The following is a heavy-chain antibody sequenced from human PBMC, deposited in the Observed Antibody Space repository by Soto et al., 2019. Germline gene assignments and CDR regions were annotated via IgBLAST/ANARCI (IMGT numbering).Heavy chain of an antibody. Sequence: SETLSVTCTVSGGSISSYYWSWIRQPPGKGLEWIGYIYYSGSTNYNPSLKSRVTISVDTYKNQFSLKLSSVTAADTAVYYCAREPGIAVAGRYYYYGMDVWGQGTTVTVSS. V-gene: IGHV4-59*01. CDR1: GGSISSYY. J-gene: IGHJ6*02. D-gene: IGHD6-19*01. CDR2: IYYSGST. CDR3: AREPGIAVAGRYYYYGMDV.